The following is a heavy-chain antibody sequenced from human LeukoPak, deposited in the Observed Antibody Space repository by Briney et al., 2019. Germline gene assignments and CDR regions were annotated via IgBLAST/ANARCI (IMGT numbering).Heavy chain of an antibody. D-gene: IGHD3-22*01. Sequence: TGGSLTLSCAASGFTFYIYAMSWVRQAPGKGLEGGASMCGTAGCTLYPASVKGRFTISRDNSENVLYLRMNSLTAEDTAIYYCAKDRPNFHENSGHYYRRDGDSWGQGTLVTVSS. CDR1: GFTFYIYA. CDR3: AKDRPNFHENSGHYYRRDGDS. CDR2: MCGTAGCT. J-gene: IGHJ5*01. V-gene: IGHV3-23*01.